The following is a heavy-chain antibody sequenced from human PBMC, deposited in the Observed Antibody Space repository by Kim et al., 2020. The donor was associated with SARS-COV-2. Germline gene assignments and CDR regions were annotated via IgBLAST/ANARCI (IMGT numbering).Heavy chain of an antibody. Sequence: ASVKVSCKASGYTFTDYHIHWVRQAPGQGLEWMGRINPNTGGTNFAQKFQGRVTMTRDTSISAVYMEVNRLRSDDTAVFYCARDTGARGNTFDSWGQGTLVTVSS. CDR3: ARDTGARGNTFDS. CDR1: GYTFTDYH. J-gene: IGHJ5*01. CDR2: INPNTGGT. D-gene: IGHD4-4*01. V-gene: IGHV1-2*06.